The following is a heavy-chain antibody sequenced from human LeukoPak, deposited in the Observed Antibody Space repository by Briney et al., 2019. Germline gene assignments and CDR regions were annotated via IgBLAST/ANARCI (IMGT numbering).Heavy chain of an antibody. V-gene: IGHV4-59*08. CDR1: GGSISSYY. Sequence: SETLSLTCTVSGGSISSYYWSWIRQPPGKGLEWIGYTYYSGSTNYNPSLKSRVAISVDTSKNQFSLKLSSVTAADTAVYYCARQYCSSTSCYDDWFDPWGQGTLVTVSS. J-gene: IGHJ5*02. CDR2: TYYSGST. D-gene: IGHD2-2*01. CDR3: ARQYCSSTSCYDDWFDP.